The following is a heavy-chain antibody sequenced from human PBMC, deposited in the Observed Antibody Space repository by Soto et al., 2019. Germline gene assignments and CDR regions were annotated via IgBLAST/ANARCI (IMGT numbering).Heavy chain of an antibody. V-gene: IGHV4-61*01. CDR2: IYYSGST. D-gene: IGHD3-10*01. CDR1: GGSVSSGSYY. CDR3: ASKRLWFGELYVEDAFDI. Sequence: SETLSLTCTVSGGSVSSGSYYWSWIRQPPGKGLEWIGYIYYSGSTNYNPSLKSRVTISVDTSKNQFSLKLSSVTAADTAVYYCASKRLWFGELYVEDAFDIWGQGTMVTVSS. J-gene: IGHJ3*02.